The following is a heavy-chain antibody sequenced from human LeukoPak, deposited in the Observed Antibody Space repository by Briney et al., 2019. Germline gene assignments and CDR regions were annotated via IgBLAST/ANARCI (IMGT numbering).Heavy chain of an antibody. CDR3: VTPSGYYYGMDV. Sequence: ASVKVSCKVSGHTLTELSMHWVRQAPGKGLEWMGGFDPEDGETIYAQKFQGRVTMTEDTSTDTAYMELSSLRSEDTAVYYCVTPSGYYYGMDVWGQGTTVTVSS. J-gene: IGHJ6*02. V-gene: IGHV1-24*01. CDR2: FDPEDGET. CDR1: GHTLTELS.